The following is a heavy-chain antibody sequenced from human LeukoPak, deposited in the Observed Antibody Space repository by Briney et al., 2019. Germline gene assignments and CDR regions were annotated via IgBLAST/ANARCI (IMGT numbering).Heavy chain of an antibody. CDR2: IYYSGST. CDR1: GGSISSYY. CDR3: ARLRYSSYTDY. Sequence: PSETLSLTCTVSGGSISSYYWSWIRQPPGKGLEWIGYIYYSGSTNYNPSLKSRVTISVDTSKNQFSLKLSSVTAADTAVYYCARLRYSSYTDYWGLGTLVTVSS. V-gene: IGHV4-59*01. D-gene: IGHD6-13*01. J-gene: IGHJ4*02.